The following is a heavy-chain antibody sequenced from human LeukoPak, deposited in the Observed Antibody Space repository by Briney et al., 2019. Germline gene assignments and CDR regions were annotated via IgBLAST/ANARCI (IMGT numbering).Heavy chain of an antibody. CDR1: GGTISSYS. V-gene: IGHV4-59*01. Sequence: TSSGSLRLTCAASGGTISSYSGSWIRQPPGKGLEWIGYIYYSGSTNYNPPLKSRVTISVDTSKNQFSLKLSSVTAADTAVYYCAVTPIQPNYFDYWGQGTLVTVSS. J-gene: IGHJ4*02. CDR2: IYYSGST. D-gene: IGHD1-1*01. CDR3: AVTPIQPNYFDY.